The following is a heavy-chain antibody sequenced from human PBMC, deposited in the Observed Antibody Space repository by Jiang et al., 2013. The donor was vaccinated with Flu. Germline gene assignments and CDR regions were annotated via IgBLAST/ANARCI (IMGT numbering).Heavy chain of an antibody. D-gene: IGHD6-19*01. CDR1: GGSISSYY. Sequence: LLKPSETLSLTCTVSGGSISSYYWSWIRQPPGKGLEWIGYIYYSGSTNYNPSLKSRVTISVDTSKNQFSLKLSSVTAADTAVYYCASSSGWYYFDYWGQGTLVTVSS. CDR3: ASSSGWYYFDY. V-gene: IGHV4-59*13. CDR2: IYYSGST. J-gene: IGHJ4*02.